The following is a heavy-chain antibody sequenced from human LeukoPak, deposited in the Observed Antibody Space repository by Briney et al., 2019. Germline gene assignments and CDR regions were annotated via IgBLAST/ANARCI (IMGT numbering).Heavy chain of an antibody. V-gene: IGHV3-15*01. J-gene: IGHJ4*02. D-gene: IGHD6-19*01. CDR1: GFTFSNAW. CDR3: ARAGSSGWYHFDY. CDR2: IKSKTDGGTT. Sequence: GGSLRLSCAASGFTFSNAWMSWVRQAPGKGLEWVGRIKSKTDGGTTDYAAPVKGRFTISRDDSKNTLYLQMNSLRAEDTAVYYCARAGSSGWYHFDYWGQGTLVTVSS.